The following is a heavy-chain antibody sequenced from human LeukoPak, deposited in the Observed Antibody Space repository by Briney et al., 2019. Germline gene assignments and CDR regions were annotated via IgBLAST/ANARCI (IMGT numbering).Heavy chain of an antibody. CDR3: ARELTRYYYDSSGYYYGGWFDP. Sequence: GASVKVSCKASGYTFTSYDINWVRQATGQGLEWMGWMNPNSGNTGYAQKFQGRVTITRNTSISTAYMELSSLRSEDTAVYYCARELTRYYYDSSGYYYGGWFDPWGQGTLVTVSS. D-gene: IGHD3-22*01. J-gene: IGHJ5*02. CDR2: MNPNSGNT. CDR1: GYTFTSYD. V-gene: IGHV1-8*03.